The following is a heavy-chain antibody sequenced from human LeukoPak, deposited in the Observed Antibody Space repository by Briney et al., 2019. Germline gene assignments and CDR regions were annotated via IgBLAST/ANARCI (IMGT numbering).Heavy chain of an antibody. Sequence: GGSLRLSCAASGFTFSSYWMSWVRQAPGTGLELVANIKKDGSDKYYVDSVKGSFTVSTVDATQSLYLQMNSLRVGDTAVYYCAREARRGKEVAGPDGFDYWGQGTLCTVSS. V-gene: IGHV3-7*01. J-gene: IGHJ4*02. CDR1: GFTFSSYW. D-gene: IGHD5-12*01. CDR2: IKKDGSDK. CDR3: AREARRGKEVAGPDGFDY.